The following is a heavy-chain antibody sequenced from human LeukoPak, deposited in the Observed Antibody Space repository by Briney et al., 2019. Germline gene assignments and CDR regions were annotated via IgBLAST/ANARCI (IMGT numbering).Heavy chain of an antibody. J-gene: IGHJ3*02. CDR2: IYYSGST. CDR1: GGSISSSSYY. Sequence: SETLSLTCTVSGGSISSSSYYWDWIRQPPGKGLEWIGSIYYSGSTYYNPSLKSRVTISVDTSKNQFSLKLSSVTAADTAVYYCARLSGTHAFDIWGQGTMVTVSS. D-gene: IGHD6-13*01. CDR3: ARLSGTHAFDI. V-gene: IGHV4-39*01.